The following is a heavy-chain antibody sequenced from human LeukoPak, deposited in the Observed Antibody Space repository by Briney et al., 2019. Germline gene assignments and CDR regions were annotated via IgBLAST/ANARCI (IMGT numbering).Heavy chain of an antibody. D-gene: IGHD3-10*01. CDR3: AKDLWFGELRGTYGY. V-gene: IGHV3-23*01. Sequence: GGSLGLSCAASGFTFSNYAMTWVRQAPGKGLEWVSAISGSGGSTYYADSVKGRFTISRDNSKNTLYLQMNSLRAEDTAVYYCAKDLWFGELRGTYGYWGQGTLATVSS. J-gene: IGHJ4*02. CDR1: GFTFSNYA. CDR2: ISGSGGST.